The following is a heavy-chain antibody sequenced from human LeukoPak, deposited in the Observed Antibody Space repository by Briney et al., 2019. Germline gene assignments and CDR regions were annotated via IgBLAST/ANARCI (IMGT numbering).Heavy chain of an antibody. D-gene: IGHD4-17*01. CDR1: GGSFSGYY. CDR3: AREGGRTVTTGVYYYYMDV. Sequence: SETLSLTCAVYGGSFSGYYWSWIRQPPGKGLEWIGEINHSGSTNYNPSLKSRVTISVDKSKNQFSLKLSSVTAADTAVYYCAREGGRTVTTGVYYYYMDVWGKGTTVTVSS. J-gene: IGHJ6*03. V-gene: IGHV4-34*01. CDR2: INHSGST.